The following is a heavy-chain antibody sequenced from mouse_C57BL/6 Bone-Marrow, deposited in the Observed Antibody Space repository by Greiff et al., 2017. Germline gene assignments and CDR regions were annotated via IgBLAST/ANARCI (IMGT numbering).Heavy chain of an antibody. CDR3: VILLVLHRYRDWFDY. J-gene: IGHJ3*01. CDR1: GYTFTSYW. CDR2: INPSSGYT. D-gene: IGHD1-1*01. Sequence: QVQLQQSGAELANPGASVQLSCKASGYTFTSYWMHWVKQRPGQGLEWIGYINPSSGYTKYNQKFKDKATLTADKSSSTAYMQLSSLTYEDSAVYYCVILLVLHRYRDWFDYWGQGTLVTVSA. V-gene: IGHV1-7*01.